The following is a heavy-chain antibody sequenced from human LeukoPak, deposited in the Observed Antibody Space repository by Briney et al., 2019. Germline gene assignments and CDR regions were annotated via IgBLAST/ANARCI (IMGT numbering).Heavy chain of an antibody. V-gene: IGHV3-30-3*01. CDR2: ISFDGSSE. CDR3: ARGDYSGSGSYYNGPNYYFDY. Sequence: GGSLRLSCAASEFTFSRYAMHWVRQAPGKGLEWVAVISFDGSSEYYADSVKGRFTISRDNSKNTMYLHMNSLRAEDTAVYYCARGDYSGSGSYYNGPNYYFDYRGQGTLVTVSS. J-gene: IGHJ4*02. D-gene: IGHD3-10*01. CDR1: EFTFSRYA.